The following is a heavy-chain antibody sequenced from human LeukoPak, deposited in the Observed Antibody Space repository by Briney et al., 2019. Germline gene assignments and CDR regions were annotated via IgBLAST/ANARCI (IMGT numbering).Heavy chain of an antibody. CDR2: IKQDGSEK. Sequence: GGSLRLSCAASGFTFSSYWMSWVRQAPGKGLEWVANIKQDGSEKYYVDSVKGRFTISRDNTKNSLYLQMNSLRAEDAAVYYCARDRSYYYDSSDAFDIWGQGTMVTVSS. D-gene: IGHD3-22*01. J-gene: IGHJ3*02. CDR1: GFTFSSYW. CDR3: ARDRSYYYDSSDAFDI. V-gene: IGHV3-7*01.